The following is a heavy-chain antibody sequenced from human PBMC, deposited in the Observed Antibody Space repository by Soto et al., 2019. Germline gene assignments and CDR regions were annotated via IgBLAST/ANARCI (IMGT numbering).Heavy chain of an antibody. J-gene: IGHJ5*02. CDR3: AKNGSSSWYGWFDP. V-gene: IGHV2-5*01. CDR1: GFSLRTSGVG. Sequence: SGPTLVNPTQTLTLTCIFSGFSLRTSGVGVGWIRQPPGKALEWLGFIYWNDDKRYSPSLKSRLTITKDTSKNQVVLTMTNLDPVDTAAYYCAKNGSSSWYGWFDPWGPGTLVTVSS. CDR2: IYWNDDK. D-gene: IGHD6-13*01.